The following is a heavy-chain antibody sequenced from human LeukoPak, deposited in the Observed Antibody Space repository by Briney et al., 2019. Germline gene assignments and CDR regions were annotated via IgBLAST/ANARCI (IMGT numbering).Heavy chain of an antibody. J-gene: IGHJ4*02. CDR3: ARDRWSSTSYNDY. CDR2: IWYDGNNK. D-gene: IGHD2-2*01. CDR1: GFTSSNYG. Sequence: PGRSLRLSCAASGFTSSNYGMHWVRQAPGKGLEWVAVIWYDGNNKYYGDSVKGRFTISRDNSKNTLYLQMNSLRAEDTAVYYCARDRWSSTSYNDYWGQGTLVTVSS. V-gene: IGHV3-33*01.